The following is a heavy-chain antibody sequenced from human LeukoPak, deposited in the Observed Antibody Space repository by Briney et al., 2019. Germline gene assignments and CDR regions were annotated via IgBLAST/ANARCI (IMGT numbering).Heavy chain of an antibody. V-gene: IGHV3-23*01. CDR1: GFTFSSYA. D-gene: IGHD2-21*02. Sequence: GGSLRLSCAASGFTFSSYAMSWVRQAPGKGLEWVSAISGSGGSTYYADSVKGRFTISRDNPKNTLYLQMNSLRAEDTAVYYCAKSPLAYCGGDCSYYWGQGTLVTVSS. CDR2: ISGSGGST. J-gene: IGHJ4*02. CDR3: AKSPLAYCGGDCSYY.